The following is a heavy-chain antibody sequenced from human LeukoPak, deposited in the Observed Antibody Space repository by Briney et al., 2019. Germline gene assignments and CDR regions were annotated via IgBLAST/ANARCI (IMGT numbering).Heavy chain of an antibody. CDR3: AKGALSGPNA. CDR2: ISGSGANI. Sequence: GGSLRLSCAASGFTFSSYAISWVRQAPGKGLEWVSTISGSGANIYYADSVKGWFTISRDNSKDTLYLQMNSLRVEDTAVYFCAKGALSGPNAWGQGTLVTVSS. CDR1: GFTFSSYA. D-gene: IGHD2-15*01. J-gene: IGHJ5*02. V-gene: IGHV3-23*01.